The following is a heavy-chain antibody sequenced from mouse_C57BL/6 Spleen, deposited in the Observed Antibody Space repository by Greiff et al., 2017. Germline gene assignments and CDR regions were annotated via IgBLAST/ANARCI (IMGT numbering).Heavy chain of an antibody. CDR1: GFTFSSYG. D-gene: IGHD1-1*01. V-gene: IGHV5-6*01. CDR3: ARQDGSSYGDY. J-gene: IGHJ2*01. Sequence: EVMLVESGGDLVKPGGSLKLSCAASGFTFSSYGMSWVRQTPDKRLAWVATISSGGSYTYYPDSVKGRFTISRDNAKNTLYLQMSSLKSEDTAMYYCARQDGSSYGDYWGQGTTLTVSS. CDR2: ISSGGSYT.